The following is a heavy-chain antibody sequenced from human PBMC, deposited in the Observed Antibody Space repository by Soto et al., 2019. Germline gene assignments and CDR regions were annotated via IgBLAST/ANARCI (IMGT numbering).Heavy chain of an antibody. Sequence: SVKVSCKASGGTFSSYAISWVRQAPGQGLEWTGGIIPIFGTANYAQKFQGRVTITADESTSTAYMELSSLRSEDTAVYYCAGWLPTLGHFDYWGQGTLVAVSS. J-gene: IGHJ4*02. D-gene: IGHD5-12*01. CDR3: AGWLPTLGHFDY. CDR1: GGTFSSYA. CDR2: IIPIFGTA. V-gene: IGHV1-69*13.